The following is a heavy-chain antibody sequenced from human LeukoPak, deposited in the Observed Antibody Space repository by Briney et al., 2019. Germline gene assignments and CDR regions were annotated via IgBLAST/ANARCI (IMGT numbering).Heavy chain of an antibody. CDR1: GGSISNATYY. CDR2: LYTSGNT. D-gene: IGHD3/OR15-3a*01. V-gene: IGHV4-61*02. CDR3: ARQTGSGLFILP. Sequence: SQTLSLTCTVSGGSISNATYYWSWIRQPAGKGLEWIGRLYTSGNTNYNPSLQSRVTISVDTSKNQFSLKLTSVTAADTAVYYCARQTGSGLFILPGGQGTLVTVSS. J-gene: IGHJ4*02.